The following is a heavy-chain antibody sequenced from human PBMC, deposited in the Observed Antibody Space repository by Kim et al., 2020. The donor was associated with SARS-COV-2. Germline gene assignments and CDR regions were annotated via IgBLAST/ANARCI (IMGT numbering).Heavy chain of an antibody. CDR1: GYSISSGYY. J-gene: IGHJ6*02. Sequence: SETLSLTCTVSGYSISSGYYWGWIRQPPGKGLEWIGSIYHSGSTYYNPSLKSRVTISVDTSKNQFSLKLSSVTAADTAVYYCARDRQRYYYGMDVWGQGTTVTVSS. V-gene: IGHV4-38-2*02. CDR2: IYHSGST. CDR3: ARDRQRYYYGMDV.